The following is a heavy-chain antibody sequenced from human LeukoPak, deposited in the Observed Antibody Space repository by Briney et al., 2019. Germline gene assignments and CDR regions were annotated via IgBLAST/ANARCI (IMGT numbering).Heavy chain of an antibody. Sequence: GSLRLSCAASGFTFSSYAMSWVRQAPGKGLEWVSGISGSGGSTYYADSVKGRFTISRDNSKNTLYLQMNSLRAEDTAVYYCAKGGAGARYDFWSGHPNWFDPWGQATLVTVSS. D-gene: IGHD3-3*01. CDR1: GFTFSSYA. CDR2: ISGSGGST. CDR3: AKGGAGARYDFWSGHPNWFDP. J-gene: IGHJ5*02. V-gene: IGHV3-23*01.